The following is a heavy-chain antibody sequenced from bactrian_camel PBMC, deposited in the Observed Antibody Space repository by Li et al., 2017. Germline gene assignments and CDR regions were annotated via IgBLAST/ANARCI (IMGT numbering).Heavy chain of an antibody. CDR1: GFTFSSYT. J-gene: IGHJ4*01. CDR2: IDADGGTT. Sequence: VESGGGLVRPGGSLTLSCAASGFTFSSYTMNWVRQAPGKGLEWVSSIDADGGTTYYTDSVKGRFTISRDNAKNTVYLQMNSLKPEDTAVYYCVRGDNVGTLTLGQGTQVTVS. V-gene: IGHV3S35*01. D-gene: IGHD8*01.